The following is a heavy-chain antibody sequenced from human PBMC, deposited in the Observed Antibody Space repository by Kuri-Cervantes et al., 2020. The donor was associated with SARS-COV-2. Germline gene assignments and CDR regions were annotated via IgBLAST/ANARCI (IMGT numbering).Heavy chain of an antibody. Sequence: SETLSLTCAVYGGSFSGYYWSWIRQPPGKGLEWIGEINHSGRTNYNPSLKSRVTISVDTSKNQFSLELSSVTAADTAVYYCAAKGCHNQKRTSCYNDYWGQGTLVTISS. J-gene: IGHJ4*02. CDR3: AAKGCHNQKRTSCYNDY. D-gene: IGHD2-2*01. CDR2: INHSGRT. V-gene: IGHV4-34*01. CDR1: GGSFSGYY.